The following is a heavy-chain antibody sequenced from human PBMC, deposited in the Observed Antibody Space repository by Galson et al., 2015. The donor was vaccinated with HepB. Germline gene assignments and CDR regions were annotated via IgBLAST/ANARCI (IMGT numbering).Heavy chain of an antibody. CDR2: IKQDGSEK. CDR3: ASRRSSYYFPKYYFDN. D-gene: IGHD3-3*01. V-gene: IGHV3-7*01. Sequence: SLRLSCAASGFTFSTYWMSWVRQAPGKGLEWVANIKQDGSEKYYVDSVKGRFTISRDNAKNSLYLQMNSLRVEDTAVYYCASRRSSYYFPKYYFDNWGQGTLVTVSS. J-gene: IGHJ4*02. CDR1: GFTFSTYW.